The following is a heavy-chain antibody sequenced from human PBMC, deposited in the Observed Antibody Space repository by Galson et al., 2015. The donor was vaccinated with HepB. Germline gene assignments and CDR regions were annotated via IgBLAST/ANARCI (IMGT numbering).Heavy chain of an antibody. Sequence: SLRLSCAVSGFTFTNYAMHWVRQTPGKGLEWVAVISYDGSTKDCADSVKGRFTISRDNSKKMLYLQMNSLRAEDTAVYYCARDAGVPAAMLFFFEYWGQGTLVSVSS. V-gene: IGHV3-30-3*01. CDR1: GFTFTNYA. J-gene: IGHJ4*02. D-gene: IGHD2-2*01. CDR2: ISYDGSTK. CDR3: ARDAGVPAAMLFFFEY.